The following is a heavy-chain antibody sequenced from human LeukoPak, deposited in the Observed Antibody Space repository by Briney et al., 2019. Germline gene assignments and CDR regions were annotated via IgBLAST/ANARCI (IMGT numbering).Heavy chain of an antibody. J-gene: IGHJ5*02. CDR1: GYTFTGYY. V-gene: IGHV1-2*04. CDR2: INPNSGGT. D-gene: IGHD3-22*01. CDR3: ARADYYDSSGYYSPCWFDP. Sequence: GASVKVSCKASGYTFTGYYMHWVRQAPGQGLEWMGWINPNSGGTNYAQKFQGWVTMTRDTSISTAYMELSRLRSDDTAVCYCARADYYDSSGYYSPCWFDPWGQGTLVTVSS.